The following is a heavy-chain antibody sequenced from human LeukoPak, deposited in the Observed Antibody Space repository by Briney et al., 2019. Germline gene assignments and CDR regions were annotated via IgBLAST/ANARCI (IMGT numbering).Heavy chain of an antibody. V-gene: IGHV1-2*02. Sequence: ASVKXXXXASGYTFTGYYMHWVRQAPGQGLEWMGWINPNSGGTNYAQKFQGRVTMTRDTSISTAYMELSRLRSDDTAVYYCARDYQGYDFWSGYYTIPFDYWGQGTLVTVSS. J-gene: IGHJ4*02. CDR3: ARDYQGYDFWSGYYTIPFDY. D-gene: IGHD3-3*01. CDR2: INPNSGGT. CDR1: GYTFTGYY.